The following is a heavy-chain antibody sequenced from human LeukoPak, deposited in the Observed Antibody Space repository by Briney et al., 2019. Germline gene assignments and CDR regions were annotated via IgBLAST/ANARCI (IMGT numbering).Heavy chain of an antibody. CDR2: ISAYNGKT. CDR1: GYTFTNYG. D-gene: IGHD3-22*01. V-gene: IGHV1-18*01. CDR3: ARDFPKYYYDSTGYDY. Sequence: ASVKVSCKASGYTFTNYGISWVRQAPGQGLEWMGWISAYNGKTNYAQKLQGRVPMTTDTSTSTAYLELRSLRSDDTAVYYCARDFPKYYYDSTGYDYWGQGTRVTVSS. J-gene: IGHJ4*02.